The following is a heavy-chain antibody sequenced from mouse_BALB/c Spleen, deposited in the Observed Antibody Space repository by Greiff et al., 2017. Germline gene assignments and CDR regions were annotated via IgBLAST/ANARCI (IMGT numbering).Heavy chain of an antibody. CDR3: ARMGLYYAMDY. Sequence: EVQLVESGPGLVKPSQSLSLTCTVTGYSITSDYAWNWIRQFPGNKLEWMGYISYSGSTSYNPSLKSRISITRDTSKNQFFLQLNSVTTEDTATYYCARMGLYYAMDYWGQGTSVTVSS. CDR1: GYSITSDYA. CDR2: ISYSGST. D-gene: IGHD3-1*01. J-gene: IGHJ4*01. V-gene: IGHV3-2*02.